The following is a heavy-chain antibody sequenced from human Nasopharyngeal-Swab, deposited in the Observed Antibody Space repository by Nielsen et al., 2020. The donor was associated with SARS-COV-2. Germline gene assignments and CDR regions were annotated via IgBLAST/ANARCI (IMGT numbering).Heavy chain of an antibody. J-gene: IGHJ4*02. Sequence: ASVKVSCKTSGYTFTDYYIHWLRQAPGQGLEWVGCINPDSGDTRYAQKFQGRVTVTRDTSRSTAYIELSRLRSDDTAVYYCARDYYDNYDSDYWGQGTLVTVSS. V-gene: IGHV1-2*02. CDR3: ARDYYDNYDSDY. CDR2: INPDSGDT. CDR1: GYTFTDYY. D-gene: IGHD3-22*01.